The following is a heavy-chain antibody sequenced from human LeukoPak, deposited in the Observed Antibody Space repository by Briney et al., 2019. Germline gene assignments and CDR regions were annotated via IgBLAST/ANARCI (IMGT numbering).Heavy chain of an antibody. CDR1: GFTFSSYE. J-gene: IGHJ6*02. Sequence: PGGSLRLSCAVSGFTFSSYEMNWVRQPPGKGLEWVSYMSSSDSTIYYANSVKGRFTISRDNAKNSLYLQMNSLRAEDTAVYYCARALAYCSGGSCYSPRAGYYYGMDVWGQGTTVTVSS. D-gene: IGHD2-15*01. V-gene: IGHV3-48*03. CDR2: MSSSDSTI. CDR3: ARALAYCSGGSCYSPRAGYYYGMDV.